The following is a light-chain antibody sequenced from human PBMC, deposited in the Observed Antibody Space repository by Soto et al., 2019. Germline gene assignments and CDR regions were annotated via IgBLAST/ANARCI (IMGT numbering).Light chain of an antibody. CDR2: AAS. CDR3: QKYNSAPRT. V-gene: IGKV1-27*01. CDR1: QGISNY. J-gene: IGKJ4*01. Sequence: DVQMTQDPSSLSASVGDRVTITCRASQGISNYLAWYKQKPGKVPKLLIYAASILQSGVPSRFSGSVSGTDFTLTISSLQPEDVATYYCQKYNSAPRTFGGGTKVEMK.